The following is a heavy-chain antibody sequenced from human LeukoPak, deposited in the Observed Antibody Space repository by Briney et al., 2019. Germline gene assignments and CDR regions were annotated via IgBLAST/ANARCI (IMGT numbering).Heavy chain of an antibody. D-gene: IGHD2-2*01. CDR3: AKDPHSAYCSSTSCYAEYYYYYMDV. CDR2: IRYDGSNK. CDR1: VFTFSSYG. Sequence: GGSLRLSCAASVFTFSSYGMHWVRQAPGKGLEWVAFIRYDGSNKYYADSVKGRFTISRDNSKNTLYLQMNSLRAEDTAVYYCAKDPHSAYCSSTSCYAEYYYYYMDVWGKGTTVTISS. V-gene: IGHV3-30*02. J-gene: IGHJ6*03.